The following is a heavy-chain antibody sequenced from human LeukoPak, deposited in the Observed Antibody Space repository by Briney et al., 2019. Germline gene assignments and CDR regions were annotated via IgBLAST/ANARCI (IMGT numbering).Heavy chain of an antibody. J-gene: IGHJ5*02. Sequence: SETLSLTCTVSGYSISSGYYWGWIRQPPGKGLEWIGSIYYSGSTYYNPSLKSRVTISVDTSKNQFSLKLSSVTAADTAVYYCARGGLLDNWNYVGGNWFDPWGQGTLVTVSS. CDR3: ARGGLLDNWNYVGGNWFDP. V-gene: IGHV4-38-2*02. CDR1: GYSISSGYY. CDR2: IYYSGST. D-gene: IGHD1-7*01.